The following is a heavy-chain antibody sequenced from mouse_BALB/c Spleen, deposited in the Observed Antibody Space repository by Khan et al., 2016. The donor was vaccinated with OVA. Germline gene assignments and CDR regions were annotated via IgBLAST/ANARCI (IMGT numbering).Heavy chain of an antibody. CDR3: ARNYDYDEGFAY. V-gene: IGHV2-2*02. D-gene: IGHD2-4*01. CDR2: IWSGGST. CDR1: GFSLTTYG. J-gene: IGHJ3*01. Sequence: QVQLKQSGPGLVQPSQSLSITCTVSGFSLTTYGVHWVRQSPGKGLEWLGGIWSGGSTDYYAAFISRLSTSKDNSKIQVYLKMNSLQANDTAIYYCARNYDYDEGFAYWGQGTLVTVSA.